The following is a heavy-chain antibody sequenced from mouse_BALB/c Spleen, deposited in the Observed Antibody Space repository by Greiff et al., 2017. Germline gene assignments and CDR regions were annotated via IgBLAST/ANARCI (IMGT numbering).Heavy chain of an antibody. D-gene: IGHD2-3*01. CDR2: ISYDGSN. Sequence: EVQLQQSGPGLVKPSQSLSLTCSVTGYSITSGYYWNWIRRFPGNKLEWMGYISYDGSNNYNPSLKNRISITRDTSKNQFFLKLNSVTTEDTATYYCARDSGGYYDYWGQGTTLTVSS. CDR3: ARDSGGYYDY. V-gene: IGHV3-6*02. J-gene: IGHJ2*01. CDR1: GYSITSGYY.